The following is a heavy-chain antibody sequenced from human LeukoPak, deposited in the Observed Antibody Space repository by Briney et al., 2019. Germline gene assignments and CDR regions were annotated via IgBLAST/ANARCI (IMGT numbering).Heavy chain of an antibody. J-gene: IGHJ4*02. CDR1: GGSISSYY. Sequence: SETLSLTCTVSGGSISSYYWSWIRQPPGKGLEWIGYIYYSGSTNYNPSLKSRVTISVDTSKNQFSLKLRSVTAADTAVYYCARDRPGDSSLDYWGQGPLVPVSS. D-gene: IGHD6-13*01. V-gene: IGHV4-59*01. CDR3: ARDRPGDSSLDY. CDR2: IYYSGST.